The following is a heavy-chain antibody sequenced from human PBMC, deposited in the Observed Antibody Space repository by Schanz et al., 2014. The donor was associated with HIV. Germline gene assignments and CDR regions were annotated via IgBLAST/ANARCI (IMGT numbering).Heavy chain of an antibody. V-gene: IGHV1-58*01. CDR3: ARDLSLASSTPTLAFDI. D-gene: IGHD2-2*01. Sequence: QMQLVQSGPEVKKPGTSVKVSCKASGFTFTSSAVQWVRQARGQRLEWIGWIVVGSGNTNYAQKFQGRVTITADESTSTAYMELSSLRSEDTAVYYCARDLSLASSTPTLAFDIWGQGTMVTVSS. J-gene: IGHJ3*02. CDR1: GFTFTSSA. CDR2: IVVGSGNT.